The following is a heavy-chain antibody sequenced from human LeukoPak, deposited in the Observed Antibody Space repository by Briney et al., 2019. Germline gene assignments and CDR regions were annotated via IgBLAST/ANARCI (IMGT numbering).Heavy chain of an antibody. V-gene: IGHV1-69*05. D-gene: IGHD2-2*01. J-gene: IGHJ5*02. CDR3: GRVFSSGYCSSTSCYGWFDP. CDR2: IIPIFGTA. CDR1: GDTFSIYA. Sequence: GPSVTVSFTSSGDTFSIYAISWVRQPPGQGLEWMGGIIPIFGTANYAQKFQGRVTITTDESTSTAYMELSSLRSDDTAVYYCGRVFSSGYCSSTSCYGWFDPGGEGTLVSVSS.